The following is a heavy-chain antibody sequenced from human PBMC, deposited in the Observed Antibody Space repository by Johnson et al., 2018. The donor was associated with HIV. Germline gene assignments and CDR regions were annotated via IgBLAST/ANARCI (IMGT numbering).Heavy chain of an antibody. CDR1: GFSFSNYA. CDR3: ARVAAAGTDDAFDI. V-gene: IGHV3-30*03. CDR2: VSSDGSNK. J-gene: IGHJ3*02. D-gene: IGHD6-13*01. Sequence: QVQLVESGGGVVQPGRSLRLSCAASGFSFSNYAMDWVRQAPGKGLEWVAFVSSDGSNKNYVDSVKGRFTISRDNSKNSLYLQMNSLRAGDTAVYYCARVAAAGTDDAFDIWGQGTMVTVSS.